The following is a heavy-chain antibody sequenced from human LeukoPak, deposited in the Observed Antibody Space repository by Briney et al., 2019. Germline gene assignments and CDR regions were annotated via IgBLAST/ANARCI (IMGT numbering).Heavy chain of an antibody. Sequence: SETLSLTCAVYGGSFSGYYWSWIRQPPGKGLEWIGEINHSGSTNYNPSLKSRVTISVDTSKNQFSLKLSSVTAADTAVYFCARGWFTSSWKYYYMDVCGKGTTVTVSS. CDR2: INHSGST. V-gene: IGHV4-34*01. CDR3: ARGWFTSSWKYYYMDV. D-gene: IGHD6-13*01. CDR1: GGSFSGYY. J-gene: IGHJ6*03.